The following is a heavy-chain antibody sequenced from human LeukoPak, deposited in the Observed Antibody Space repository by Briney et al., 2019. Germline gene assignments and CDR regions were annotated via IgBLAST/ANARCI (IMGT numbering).Heavy chain of an antibody. J-gene: IGHJ4*02. Sequence: GGSLRLSCAASGFTFSSYSMSWVRQAPGKGLEWVSSISSSSSYIYYADSVKGRFTISRDNAKNSLYLQMNSLRAEDTAVYYCARVSGSGSDFDYWGQGTLVTVSS. CDR1: GFTFSSYS. V-gene: IGHV3-21*01. D-gene: IGHD3-10*01. CDR2: ISSSSSYI. CDR3: ARVSGSGSDFDY.